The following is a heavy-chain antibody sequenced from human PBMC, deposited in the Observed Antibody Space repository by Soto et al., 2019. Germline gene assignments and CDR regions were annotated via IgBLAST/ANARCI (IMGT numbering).Heavy chain of an antibody. CDR2: ISAYNGNT. V-gene: IGHV1-18*04. Sequence: GASVKVSCTASCYTFTSYGISWVRHAPGQGLEWMGWISAYNGNTNYAQKLQGRVTMTTDTSTSTAYMELRSLRSDDTAVYYCERSPQTTVTTCLDYWGQGTLVTVSS. CDR1: CYTFTSYG. CDR3: ERSPQTTVTTCLDY. J-gene: IGHJ4*02. D-gene: IGHD4-17*01.